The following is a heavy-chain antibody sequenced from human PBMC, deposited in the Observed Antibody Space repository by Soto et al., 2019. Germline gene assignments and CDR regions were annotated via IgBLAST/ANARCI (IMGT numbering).Heavy chain of an antibody. CDR3: ARQGIRWDSRQSEAYGMDV. Sequence: PGESLKISCKGSGYSFTSYWISWVRQMPGKGLEWMGRIDPSDSYTNYSPSFQGHVTISADKSISTAYLQWSSLKASDTAMYYCARQGIRWDSRQSEAYGMDVWGQGTTVTVSS. D-gene: IGHD6-13*01. CDR2: IDPSDSYT. CDR1: GYSFTSYW. J-gene: IGHJ6*02. V-gene: IGHV5-10-1*01.